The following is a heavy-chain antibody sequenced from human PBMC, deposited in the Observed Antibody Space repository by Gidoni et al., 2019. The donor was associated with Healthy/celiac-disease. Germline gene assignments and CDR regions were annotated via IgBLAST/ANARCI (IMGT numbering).Heavy chain of an antibody. CDR3: ARDLFRYCGGDCPNWFDP. CDR1: GGTFSSYA. D-gene: IGHD2-21*02. V-gene: IGHV1-69*01. J-gene: IGHJ5*02. CDR2: IIPIFGTA. Sequence: QVQLVQSGAEVKKPGSSVKVSCKASGGTFSSYAISWVRQAPGQGLEWMGGIIPIFGTANYAQKFQGRVTITADESTSTAYMELSSLRSEDTAVYYCARDLFRYCGGDCPNWFDPWGQGTLVTVSS.